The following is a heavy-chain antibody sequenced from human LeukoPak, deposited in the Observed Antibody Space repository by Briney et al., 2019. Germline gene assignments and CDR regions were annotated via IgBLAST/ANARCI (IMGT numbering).Heavy chain of an antibody. D-gene: IGHD5-24*01. CDR2: TNYSGST. J-gene: IGHJ4*02. Sequence: PSETLSLTCSVSGGSISSSSYSWGWIRQPPGKGLEWIGNTNYSGSTYYNPSLKSRVTISVDTSKNQFSLKLSSVTAAETAVYYCARQTRDGYNYHYWGQGTLVTVSS. CDR3: ARQTRDGYNYHY. CDR1: GGSISSSSYS. V-gene: IGHV4-39*01.